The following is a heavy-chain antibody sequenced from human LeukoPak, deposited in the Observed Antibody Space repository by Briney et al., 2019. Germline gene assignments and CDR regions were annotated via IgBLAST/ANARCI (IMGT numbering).Heavy chain of an antibody. Sequence: SVKVSCKASGYTFTSYDINWVRQATGQGLEWMGRIIPILGIANYAQKFQGRVTITADKSTSTAYMELSSLRSEDTAVYYCARSKGGDYYFDYWGQGTLVTVSS. J-gene: IGHJ4*02. CDR3: ARSKGGDYYFDY. CDR2: IIPILGIA. CDR1: GYTFTSYD. V-gene: IGHV1-69*04. D-gene: IGHD2-21*02.